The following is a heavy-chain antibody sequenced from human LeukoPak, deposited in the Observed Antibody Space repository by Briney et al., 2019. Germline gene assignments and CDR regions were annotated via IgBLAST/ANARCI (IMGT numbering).Heavy chain of an antibody. CDR1: GFTFSSYW. V-gene: IGHV3-7*03. J-gene: IGHJ4*02. Sequence: GGSLRLSCAASGFTFSSYWMSWVRQAPGEGLEWVANIKQDGSEKYYVDSVKDRFTISRDNAKNSLYLQMNSLRAEDTAVYYCARVTGIAAPFDYWGQGTLVTVSS. D-gene: IGHD6-6*01. CDR2: IKQDGSEK. CDR3: ARVTGIAAPFDY.